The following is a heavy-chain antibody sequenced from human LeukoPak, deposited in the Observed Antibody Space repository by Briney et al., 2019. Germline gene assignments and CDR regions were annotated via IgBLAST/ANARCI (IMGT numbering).Heavy chain of an antibody. CDR3: ARGGCRGDCIPFEN. J-gene: IGHJ4*02. D-gene: IGHD2-21*02. CDR1: GYTFTSYG. Sequence: ASVKVSCKASGYTFTSYGISWVRQAPRQGLEWMGWISAYNGNTNYAQKLQGRVTMTRDTSTSTAYMELTRLMSDDTAVYYCARGGCRGDCIPFENWGQGTLVTVSS. CDR2: ISAYNGNT. V-gene: IGHV1-18*01.